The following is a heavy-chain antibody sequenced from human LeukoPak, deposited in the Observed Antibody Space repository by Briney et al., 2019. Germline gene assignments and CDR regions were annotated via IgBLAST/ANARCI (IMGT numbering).Heavy chain of an antibody. CDR2: ISAYNGNT. CDR3: ARVADSEWELPD. Sequence: ASVKVSCKASGYTFTSYGISWVRQAPGQGLEWMGWISAYNGNTNYAQKLQGRVTMTTDTSTSTAYMELRSLRSDDTAAYYCARVADSEWELPDWGQGTLVTVSS. V-gene: IGHV1-18*01. CDR1: GYTFTSYG. J-gene: IGHJ4*02. D-gene: IGHD1-26*01.